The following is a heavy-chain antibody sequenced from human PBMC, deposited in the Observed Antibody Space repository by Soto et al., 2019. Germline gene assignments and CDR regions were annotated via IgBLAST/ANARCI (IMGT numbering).Heavy chain of an antibody. CDR1: GFTFSSYA. CDR2: ISGSGGST. V-gene: IGHV3-23*01. D-gene: IGHD2-21*02. CDR3: AKGDDDIVVVTAIDY. Sequence: GGSLRLSCAASGFTFSSYAMSWVRQAPGKGLEWVSAISGSGGSTNYADSVKGRFTITRDNSKNTLYLQMNSLRAEDTAVYYCAKGDDDIVVVTAIDYWGQGTLVTVSS. J-gene: IGHJ4*02.